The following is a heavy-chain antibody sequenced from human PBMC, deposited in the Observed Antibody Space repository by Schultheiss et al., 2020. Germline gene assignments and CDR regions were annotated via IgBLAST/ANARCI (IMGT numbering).Heavy chain of an antibody. V-gene: IGHV1-58*02. CDR1: GFTFTSSA. J-gene: IGHJ5*02. CDR3: AVSSSSYRNNWFDP. D-gene: IGHD6-6*01. Sequence: SVKVSCKASGFTFTSSAMQWVRQARGQRLEWIGWIVVGSGNTNYAQKFQERVTITRDMSTSTAYMELSSLRSEDTAVYYFAVSSSSYRNNWFDPWGQGTLVTVSS. CDR2: IVVGSGNT.